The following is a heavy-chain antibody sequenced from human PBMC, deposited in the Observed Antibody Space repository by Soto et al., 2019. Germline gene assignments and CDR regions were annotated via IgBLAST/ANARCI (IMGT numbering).Heavy chain of an antibody. V-gene: IGHV5-51*01. D-gene: IGHD3-9*01. CDR2: IYPGDSDT. Sequence: PGESLKISCKVSGYTFTSYWIGWVRQMPGKGLEWMGIIYPGDSDTRYSPSFQGRVTISADKSISTAYLQWSSLEASDTAMYYCARYRYFYKPTCPPRHLTRSWDYWGQGTQVTFSS. CDR3: ARYRYFYKPTCPPRHLTRSWDY. J-gene: IGHJ4*02. CDR1: GYTFTSYW.